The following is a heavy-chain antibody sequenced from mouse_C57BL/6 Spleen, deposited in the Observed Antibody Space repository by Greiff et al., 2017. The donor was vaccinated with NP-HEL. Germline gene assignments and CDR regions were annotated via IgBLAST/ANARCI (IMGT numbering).Heavy chain of an antibody. D-gene: IGHD2-3*01. CDR1: GYTFTDYY. CDR3: ARSWSFIDGYPWYFDV. Sequence: QVQLQQSGAELVRPGASVKLSCKASGYTFTDYYINWVKQRPGQGLEWIARIYPGSGNTYYNEKFKGKATLTAEKSSSTAYMQLSSLTSEDSAVYFCARSWSFIDGYPWYFDVWGTGTTVTVSS. J-gene: IGHJ1*03. V-gene: IGHV1-76*01. CDR2: IYPGSGNT.